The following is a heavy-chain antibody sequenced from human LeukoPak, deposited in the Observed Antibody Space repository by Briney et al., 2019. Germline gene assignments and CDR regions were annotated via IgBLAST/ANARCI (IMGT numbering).Heavy chain of an antibody. Sequence: ASETLSLTCTVSGYSISSGYYWGWIRQPPGKGLEWIGSIYHSGSTYYNPSLKSRVTISVDTSKNQFSLKLSSVTAADTAVYYCARDYSSGWYSFDYWGQGTLVTVSS. V-gene: IGHV4-38-2*02. CDR2: IYHSGST. CDR1: GYSISSGYY. CDR3: ARDYSSGWYSFDY. D-gene: IGHD6-19*01. J-gene: IGHJ4*02.